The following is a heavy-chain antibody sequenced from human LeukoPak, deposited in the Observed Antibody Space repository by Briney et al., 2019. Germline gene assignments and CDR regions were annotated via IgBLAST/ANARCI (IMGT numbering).Heavy chain of an antibody. CDR2: IYSGGST. CDR3: ARDKALNYDFWGGYYYFDY. V-gene: IGHV3-66*01. Sequence: PGGSLRLSCAASEFSVGSNYMTWVRQAPGKGLEWVSLIYSGGSTYYADSVKGRFTISRDNSKNTLYLQMNSLRAEDTAVYYCARDKALNYDFWGGYYYFDYWGQGTLVTVSS. J-gene: IGHJ4*02. D-gene: IGHD3-3*01. CDR1: EFSVGSNY.